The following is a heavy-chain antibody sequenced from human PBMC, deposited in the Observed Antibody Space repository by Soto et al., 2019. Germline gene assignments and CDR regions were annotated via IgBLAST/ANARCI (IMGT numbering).Heavy chain of an antibody. J-gene: IGHJ4*02. V-gene: IGHV4-30-4*01. Sequence: PSETLSLTCTVSGGSISSGNYYWSWIRPPPGKGLEWIGFISYSGSAYYNPSLKSRVTISVDTSKNQFSLNLSFVTAADTAVYYCATMGTPATGLYYFDYWGQGTLVTVSS. CDR2: ISYSGSA. CDR3: ATMGTPATGLYYFDY. D-gene: IGHD2-15*01. CDR1: GGSISSGNYY.